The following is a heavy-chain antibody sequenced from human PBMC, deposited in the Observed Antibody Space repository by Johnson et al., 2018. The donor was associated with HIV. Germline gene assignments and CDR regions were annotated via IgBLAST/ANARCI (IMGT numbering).Heavy chain of an antibody. CDR3: ARDWYDMSDSRNDGFDI. J-gene: IGHJ3*02. D-gene: IGHD3-22*01. CDR2: ISYDGNNK. CDR1: GFTFSSFG. V-gene: IGHV3-30*03. Sequence: QLVESGGGVVQPGRSLRLSCAASGFTFSSFGMHWVRQAPGKGLEWVAVISYDGNNKYYAASVKGRFTISRENSKNTLNLQMNSLRAEDKAVYFCARDWYDMSDSRNDGFDIWGQGTWVTVSS.